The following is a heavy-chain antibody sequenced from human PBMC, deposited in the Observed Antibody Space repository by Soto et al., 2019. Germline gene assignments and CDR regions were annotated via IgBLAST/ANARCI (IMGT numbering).Heavy chain of an antibody. CDR1: GFTFSSYA. J-gene: IGHJ6*02. V-gene: IGHV3-23*01. CDR2: VSAGGDMT. D-gene: IGHD3-10*01. Sequence: DVQLLESGGHLVQPGGSLRLSCAASGFTFSSYAMSWVRQAPGKGLEWVSSVSAGGDMTYYSDSVKGRFTISRDNSNNGLFLQMNGLRTEDTALYYCARGDRGGSGSPASYYYSGLDVWGQGATVTVS. CDR3: ARGDRGGSGSPASYYYSGLDV.